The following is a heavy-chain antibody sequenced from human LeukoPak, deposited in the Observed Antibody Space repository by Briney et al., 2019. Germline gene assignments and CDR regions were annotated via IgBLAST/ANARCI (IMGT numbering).Heavy chain of an antibody. V-gene: IGHV4-34*01. J-gene: IGHJ6*02. D-gene: IGHD2-2*01. CDR2: INHSGST. CDR1: GGSFSGYY. CDR3: ASLYCSSTSCYRYYGMDV. Sequence: PSETLSLTCAVYGGSFSGYYWSRIRQPPGKGLEWIGEINHSGSTNYNPSLKSRVTISVDTSKNQFSLKLSSVTAADTAVYYCASLYCSSTSCYRYYGMDVWGQGTTVTVSS.